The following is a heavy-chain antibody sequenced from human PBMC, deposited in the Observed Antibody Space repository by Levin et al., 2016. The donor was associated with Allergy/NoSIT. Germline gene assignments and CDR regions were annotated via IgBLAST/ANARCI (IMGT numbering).Heavy chain of an antibody. CDR2: IWFDGSKK. CDR1: GFTFNAFG. V-gene: IGHV3-33*08. D-gene: IGHD1-26*01. Sequence: GGSLRLSCAASGFTFNAFGMHWVRQAPGKGLEWVAVIWFDGSKKYYSDSVRGRFTISRDNSKNTLFLQMDSLRPDDTGVYYCARDLAKWELLIMDYWGQGTLVTVPS. CDR3: ARDLAKWELLIMDY. J-gene: IGHJ4*02.